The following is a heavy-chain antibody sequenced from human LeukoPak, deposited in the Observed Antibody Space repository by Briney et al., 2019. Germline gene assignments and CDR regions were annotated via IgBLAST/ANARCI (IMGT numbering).Heavy chain of an antibody. CDR3: ARVDTNQWLAHFDY. Sequence: GGSLRLSCAASGFTFSSYAMHWARQAPGKGLEWVAVISYDGSNKYYADSVKGRFTISRDNSKNTLYLQMNSLRAEDTAVYYCARVDTNQWLAHFDYWGQGTLVTVSS. D-gene: IGHD6-19*01. V-gene: IGHV3-30-3*01. CDR2: ISYDGSNK. CDR1: GFTFSSYA. J-gene: IGHJ4*02.